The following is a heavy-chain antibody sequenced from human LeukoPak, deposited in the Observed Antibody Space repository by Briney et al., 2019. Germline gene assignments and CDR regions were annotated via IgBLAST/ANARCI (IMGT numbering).Heavy chain of an antibody. J-gene: IGHJ4*02. V-gene: IGHV3-48*03. D-gene: IGHD1-26*01. CDR2: ISSSGSTI. Sequence: GGSLRLSCAASGFTFSSYEMNWVRQAPGKGLEWVSYISSSGSTIYYADSVKGRFTISRDNAKNSLYLQMNSLRAEDTAVYYCAKEGVVGANYYFDYWGQGTLVTVSS. CDR3: AKEGVVGANYYFDY. CDR1: GFTFSSYE.